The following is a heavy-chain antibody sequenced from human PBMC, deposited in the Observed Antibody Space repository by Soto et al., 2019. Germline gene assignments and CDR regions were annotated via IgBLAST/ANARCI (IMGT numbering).Heavy chain of an antibody. CDR3: ATAASSGYYLKS. J-gene: IGHJ4*02. CDR1: GGSINSGGYY. D-gene: IGHD3-22*01. CDR2: IHNSGST. Sequence: QVQLQESGPGLVKPSQTLSLICTVSGGSINSGGYYWSWIRHHQGKGLDWIGYIHNSGSTSYNPSLKSRVTISLDTSKKQFSLKLTSVTAADTAVYYCATAASSGYYLKSWGQGNTVTVSS. V-gene: IGHV4-31*03.